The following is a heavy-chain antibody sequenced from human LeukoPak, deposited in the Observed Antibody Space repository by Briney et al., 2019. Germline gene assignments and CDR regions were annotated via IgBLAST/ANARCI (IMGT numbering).Heavy chain of an antibody. CDR1: GFALSDNY. D-gene: IGHD3-22*01. J-gene: IGHJ2*01. V-gene: IGHV3-66*01. CDR2: MYRGGST. CDR3: AREPHYYDCHGPFP. Sequence: GGSLRLSCVVSGFALSDNYMSWVRQTPGKGLEWVSVMYRGGSTFYADAVKGRFYISSDESKNTLYLQLNTLRPGDTAVYFCAREPHYYDCHGPFPWGRSTLVTVSS.